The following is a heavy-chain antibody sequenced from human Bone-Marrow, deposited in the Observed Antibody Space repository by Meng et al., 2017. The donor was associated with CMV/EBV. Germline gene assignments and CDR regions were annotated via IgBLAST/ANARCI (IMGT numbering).Heavy chain of an antibody. J-gene: IGHJ5*02. CDR3: ARDVVVPAAANCFDP. CDR2: IYYSGST. CDR1: GGSFSGYY. V-gene: IGHV4-59*01. Sequence: SETLSLTCAVYGGSFSGYYWSWIRQPPGKGLEWIGYIYYSGSTNYNPSLKSRVTISVDTSKNQLPPKLSPVTAADTAVYYCARDVVVPAAANCFDPWGHGTLVTVSS. D-gene: IGHD2-2*01.